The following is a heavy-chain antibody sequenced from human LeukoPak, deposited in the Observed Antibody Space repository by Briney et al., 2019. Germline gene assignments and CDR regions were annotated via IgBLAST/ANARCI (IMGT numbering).Heavy chain of an antibody. Sequence: GGSLRLSCAASGFTFSSYGMHWVRQAPGKGLEWVAFIRYDGSNKYYADSVKGRFTISRDNSKNTLYLQMNSLRAEDTAVYYCAKSPSIVLMVYPYYFDYWGQGTLVTVSS. D-gene: IGHD2-8*01. V-gene: IGHV3-30*02. J-gene: IGHJ4*02. CDR3: AKSPSIVLMVYPYYFDY. CDR1: GFTFSSYG. CDR2: IRYDGSNK.